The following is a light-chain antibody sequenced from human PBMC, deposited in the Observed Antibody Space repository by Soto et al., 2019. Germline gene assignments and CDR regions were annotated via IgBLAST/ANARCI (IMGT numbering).Light chain of an antibody. CDR3: QQYGSSPGWT. J-gene: IGKJ1*01. CDR1: QSVSSSY. CDR2: GAS. Sequence: EIVLTQSPGTLSLSPGERATLSCRASQSVSSSYLAWYQQKPGQAPRLLIYGASSRATGIPDRFSGSGSGTDFTLTISRLEPDDFAVYYCQQYGSSPGWTFGQGTKVVIK. V-gene: IGKV3-20*01.